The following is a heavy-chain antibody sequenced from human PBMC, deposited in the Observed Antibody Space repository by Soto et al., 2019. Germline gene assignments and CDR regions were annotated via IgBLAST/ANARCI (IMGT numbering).Heavy chain of an antibody. Sequence: GASVKVSCKASGYTFTSYGISWVRQAPGQGLEWMGWISAYNGNTNYAQKLQGRVTMTKDTSTSTAYMELRSLRSDDTAVYYCASTEYSRLSDWFDPWGQGNLLTVSS. V-gene: IGHV1-18*01. J-gene: IGHJ5*02. D-gene: IGHD6-6*01. CDR3: ASTEYSRLSDWFDP. CDR2: ISAYNGNT. CDR1: GYTFTSYG.